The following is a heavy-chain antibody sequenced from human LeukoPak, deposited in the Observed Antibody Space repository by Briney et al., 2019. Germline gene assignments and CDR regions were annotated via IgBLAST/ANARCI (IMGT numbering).Heavy chain of an antibody. CDR1: GGSISSGGYY. J-gene: IGHJ5*02. D-gene: IGHD3-3*01. Sequence: SETLSLTCTVSGGSISSGGYYWSWIRQPPGKGLEWIGYIYHSGSTYYNPSLKSRVTISVDRSKNQFSLKLSSVTAADTAVYYCARASLEWLSNWFDPWGQGTLVTVSS. V-gene: IGHV4-30-2*01. CDR3: ARASLEWLSNWFDP. CDR2: IYHSGST.